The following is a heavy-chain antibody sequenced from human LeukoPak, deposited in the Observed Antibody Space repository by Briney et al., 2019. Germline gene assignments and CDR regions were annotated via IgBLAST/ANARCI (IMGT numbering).Heavy chain of an antibody. CDR3: ARSVDYYYDMDV. CDR2: IYHSGST. CDR1: GGSISSGGYS. V-gene: IGHV4-30-2*01. Sequence: PSETLSLTYAVSGGSISSGGYSWSWIRQPPGKGLEWIGYIYHSGSTYYNPSLKSRVTISVDRSKNQFSLKLSSVTAADTAVYYCARSVDYYYDMDVWGQGTTVTVSS. J-gene: IGHJ6*02.